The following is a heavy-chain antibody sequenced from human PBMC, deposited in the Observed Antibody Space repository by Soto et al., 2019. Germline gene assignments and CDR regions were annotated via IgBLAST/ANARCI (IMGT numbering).Heavy chain of an antibody. Sequence: SETLSLTCAVYGGSFSGYYWSWIRQPPGKGLEWIGEINHSGSTNYNPSLKSRVTISVDTSKNQFSLKLSSVTAADTAVYYCARGRGYYYGMDVWGQGTTVTVSS. CDR2: INHSGST. CDR3: ARGRGYYYGMDV. CDR1: GGSFSGYY. D-gene: IGHD3-10*01. V-gene: IGHV4-34*01. J-gene: IGHJ6*02.